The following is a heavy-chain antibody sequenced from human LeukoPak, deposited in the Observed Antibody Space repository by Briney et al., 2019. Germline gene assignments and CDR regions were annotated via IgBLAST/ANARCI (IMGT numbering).Heavy chain of an antibody. CDR2: ISYDGSNK. CDR1: GFTFSGYA. Sequence: GGSLRLSCAASGFTFSGYAMHWVRQAPGKGLEWVAVISYDGSNKYYADSVKGRFTISRDNSKNTLYLQMNSLRAEDTAVYYCAREVERFGEFDYWGQGTLVTVSS. J-gene: IGHJ4*02. D-gene: IGHD3-10*01. V-gene: IGHV3-30*04. CDR3: AREVERFGEFDY.